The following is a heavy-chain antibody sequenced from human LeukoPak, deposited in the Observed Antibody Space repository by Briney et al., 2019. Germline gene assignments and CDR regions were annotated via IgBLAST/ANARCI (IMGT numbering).Heavy chain of an antibody. CDR1: GFTFDDYG. Sequence: GGSLRLSRAASGFTFDDYGMSWVRQAPGKGLEWVSGINWNGGSTGYVDSVKGRFTISRDNAKKFLYLRMNSLRAEDTALYYCARVVLSRGERDYWGQGTLVTVSS. CDR3: ARVVLSRGERDY. D-gene: IGHD5-24*01. V-gene: IGHV3-20*04. CDR2: INWNGGST. J-gene: IGHJ4*02.